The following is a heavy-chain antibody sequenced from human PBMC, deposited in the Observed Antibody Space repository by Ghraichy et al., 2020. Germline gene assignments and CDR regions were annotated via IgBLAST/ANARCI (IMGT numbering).Heavy chain of an antibody. D-gene: IGHD3-16*01. CDR3: ARHVRGNYGPMDY. V-gene: IGHV4-39*01. J-gene: IGHJ4*02. Sequence: SETLSLTCTVSGGSISSSSYYWGWIRQPPGKGLEWIGSIYYSGSTYYNPSLKSRVTISVDTFKNQFSLKLSSVTAADTAVYYCARHVRGNYGPMDYWGQGTLVTVSS. CDR2: IYYSGST. CDR1: GGSISSSSYY.